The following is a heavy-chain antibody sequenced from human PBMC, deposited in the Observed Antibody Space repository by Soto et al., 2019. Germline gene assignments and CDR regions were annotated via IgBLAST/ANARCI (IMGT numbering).Heavy chain of an antibody. Sequence: SSVKVSCKASGYTFTSYGISWVRQAPGQGLEWMGWISAYNGNTNYAQKLQGRVTMTTDTSTSTAYMELRSLRSDDTAVYYCARERVPAAIRYYYGMDVWGQGTTVPVSS. CDR1: GYTFTSYG. CDR2: ISAYNGNT. V-gene: IGHV1-18*04. J-gene: IGHJ6*02. CDR3: ARERVPAAIRYYYGMDV. D-gene: IGHD2-2*02.